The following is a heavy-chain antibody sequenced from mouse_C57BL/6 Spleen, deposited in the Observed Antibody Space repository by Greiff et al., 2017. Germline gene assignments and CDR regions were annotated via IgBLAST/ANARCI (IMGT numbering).Heavy chain of an antibody. D-gene: IGHD2-2*01. CDR3: TGGVTTRLAY. CDR1: GFTFSNYW. J-gene: IGHJ3*01. Sequence: EVQGVESGGGLVQPGGSMKLSCVASGFTFSNYWMNWVRQSPEKGLEWVAQIRLKSDNYATHYAESVKGRFTISRDDSKRSVYLQMNNVRAEDTGIYYCTGGVTTRLAYWGQGTLVTVSA. CDR2: IRLKSDNYAT. V-gene: IGHV6-3*01.